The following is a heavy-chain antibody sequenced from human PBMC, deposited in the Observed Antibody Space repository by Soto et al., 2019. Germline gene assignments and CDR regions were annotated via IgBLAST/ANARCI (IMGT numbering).Heavy chain of an antibody. D-gene: IGHD2-2*01. CDR1: GFTFSSYW. J-gene: IGHJ6*02. CDR2: IKQDGSEK. Sequence: EVQLVESGGGLVQPGGSLRLSCAASGFTFSSYWMSWVRQAPGKGLEWVANIKQDGSEKYYVDSVKGRFTISRDNAKNSLYLKMNSLRAEETAVYYCTGESSGDIVVVPAAEDPYYYYGMDVWGQGTTVTVSS. CDR3: TGESSGDIVVVPAAEDPYYYYGMDV. V-gene: IGHV3-7*01.